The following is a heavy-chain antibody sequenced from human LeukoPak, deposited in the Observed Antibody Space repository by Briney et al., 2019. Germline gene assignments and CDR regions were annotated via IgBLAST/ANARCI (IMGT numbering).Heavy chain of an antibody. J-gene: IGHJ5*02. Sequence: GASVKVSCKASGGTFSSYAISWVRQAPGQGLEWMGWINPNSGGTNYAQKFQGRVTMTRDTSISTAYMELSRLRSDDTAVYYCAADSRSTNWFDPWGQGTLVTVSS. V-gene: IGHV1-2*02. D-gene: IGHD2-15*01. CDR3: AADSRSTNWFDP. CDR1: GGTFSSYA. CDR2: INPNSGGT.